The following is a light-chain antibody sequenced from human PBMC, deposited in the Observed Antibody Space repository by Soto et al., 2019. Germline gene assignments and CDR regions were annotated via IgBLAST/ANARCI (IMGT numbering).Light chain of an antibody. CDR1: SSNIGSNY. CDR2: KND. CDR3: AAWDDSLSGLV. Sequence: QSVLTQPPSASGTPGQRGTIYCSGSSSNIGSNYAHWYRQLPGMAPTVLIYKNDQRPSSLPVRFSGSKSGTSASQAISGLRSEDEADYYCAAWDDSLSGLVFGGGTKLTVL. V-gene: IGLV1-47*01. J-gene: IGLJ2*01.